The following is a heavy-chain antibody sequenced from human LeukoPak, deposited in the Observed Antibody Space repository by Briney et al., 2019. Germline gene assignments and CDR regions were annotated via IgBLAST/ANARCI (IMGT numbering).Heavy chain of an antibody. V-gene: IGHV3-21*01. D-gene: IGHD6-19*01. Sequence: PGGSLRLSCAASGFTFSSYDMNWVRQPPGKGLEWVSSISSSSNYIHYADSVKGRFTISRDNAKNSLYLQMNSLRAEDTAVYFCARGTLGAWGWWGQGTLVTVSS. CDR2: ISSSSNYI. CDR1: GFTFSSYD. J-gene: IGHJ4*02. CDR3: ARGTLGAWGW.